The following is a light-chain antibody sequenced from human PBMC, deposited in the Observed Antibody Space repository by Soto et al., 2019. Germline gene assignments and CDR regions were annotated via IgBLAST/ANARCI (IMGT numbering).Light chain of an antibody. CDR2: DAS. Sequence: DIQMTQSPSTLSASVGDRVTITCRASQNINTWLAWYQQKPGKAPKFLIYDASSLESGVPSRFSGSGSGTEFTLTISSLQSEDFAVYYCQQYNNWPPITFGQGTRLEIK. J-gene: IGKJ5*01. V-gene: IGKV1-5*01. CDR1: QNINTW. CDR3: QQYNNWPPIT.